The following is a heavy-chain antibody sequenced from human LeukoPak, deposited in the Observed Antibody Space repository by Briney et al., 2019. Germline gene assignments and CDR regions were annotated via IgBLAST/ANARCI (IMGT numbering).Heavy chain of an antibody. Sequence: PSETLSLTCTVSGGSISSSSYYWGWIRQPPGKGLEWIGSIYYSGSTYYNPSLKSRVTISVDTSKNQFSLNLSSVTAADTAVYYCARGLSGSGWYPSYFDPWGQGTLVTVSS. J-gene: IGHJ5*02. V-gene: IGHV4-39*07. D-gene: IGHD6-19*01. CDR3: ARGLSGSGWYPSYFDP. CDR1: GGSISSSSYY. CDR2: IYYSGST.